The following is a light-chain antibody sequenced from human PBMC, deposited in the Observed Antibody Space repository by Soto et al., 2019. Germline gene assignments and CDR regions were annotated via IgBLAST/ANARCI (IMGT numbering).Light chain of an antibody. CDR3: QSYDSSLSGSV. J-gene: IGLJ2*01. Sequence: QSVLTQPPSVSGAPGQTVTISCIGSSSNIGTGYDVHWYQQLPRAAPKLLIYGHSNRPSGVPDRFSGSKSGTSASLAITGLQAEDEADYYCQSYDSSLSGSVFGGGTKVTVL. V-gene: IGLV1-40*01. CDR2: GHS. CDR1: SSNIGTGYD.